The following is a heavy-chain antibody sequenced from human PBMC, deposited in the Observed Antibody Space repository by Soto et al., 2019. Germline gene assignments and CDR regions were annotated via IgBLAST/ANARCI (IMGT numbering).Heavy chain of an antibody. CDR1: GVISSSYA. Sequence: SVKVSCKASGVISSSYAVSWVRQVPGQGLEWMGGIIPIFATPKYGQKFQDRVTISADESTSTAYMELISLTSDDTAVYYCARARYGDFVTWFDSWGQGTPVTVSS. V-gene: IGHV1-69*13. D-gene: IGHD4-17*01. CDR3: ARARYGDFVTWFDS. CDR2: IIPIFATP. J-gene: IGHJ5*01.